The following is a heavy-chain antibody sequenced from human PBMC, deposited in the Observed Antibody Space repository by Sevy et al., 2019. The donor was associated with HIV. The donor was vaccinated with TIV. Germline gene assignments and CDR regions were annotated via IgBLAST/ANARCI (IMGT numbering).Heavy chain of an antibody. CDR3: ARGRDYGNFDY. CDR1: AFNFSIYG. V-gene: IGHV3-33*01. D-gene: IGHD4-17*01. Sequence: GGSLRLSCAASAFNFSIYGMHWVRQAPDKGLEWVALIWYDGSNKYYADSVKGRFTISRDNSKITLYLQMNSLRAEDTAVYYCARGRDYGNFDYWGQGTLVTVSS. CDR2: IWYDGSNK. J-gene: IGHJ4*02.